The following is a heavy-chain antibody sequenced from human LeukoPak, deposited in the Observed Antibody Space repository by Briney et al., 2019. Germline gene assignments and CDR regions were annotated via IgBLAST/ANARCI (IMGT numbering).Heavy chain of an antibody. CDR2: IYTSGST. J-gene: IGHJ3*02. CDR3: AKGGVRAAFDI. CDR1: GGSISSYY. V-gene: IGHV4-4*07. Sequence: SETLSLTRTVSGGSISSYYWSWIRQPAGKGLEWIGRIYTSGSTNYNPSLKSRVTTSVDTSKNQFSLKLSSVTAADTAVYYCAKGGVRAAFDIWGQGTMVTVSS. D-gene: IGHD3-10*01.